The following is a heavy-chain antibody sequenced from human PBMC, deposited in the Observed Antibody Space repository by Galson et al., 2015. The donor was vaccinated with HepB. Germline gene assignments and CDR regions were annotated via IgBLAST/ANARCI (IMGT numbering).Heavy chain of an antibody. V-gene: IGHV1-69*13. Sequence: SVKVSCKASGGTFSSYAISWVRQAPGQGLEWVGGIIPIFGEANYAQKFQGRVTITADESTSTAYMELSSLRSEDTAVYYGASSDFWSGYSTKNNNYYYYYGMDVWVQGTTVTVSS. CDR3: ASSDFWSGYSTKNNNYYYYYGMDV. J-gene: IGHJ6*02. CDR2: IIPIFGEA. CDR1: GGTFSSYA. D-gene: IGHD3-3*01.